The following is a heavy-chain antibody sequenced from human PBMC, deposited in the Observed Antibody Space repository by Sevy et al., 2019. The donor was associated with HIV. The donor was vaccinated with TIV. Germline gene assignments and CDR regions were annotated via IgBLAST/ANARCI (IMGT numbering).Heavy chain of an antibody. CDR3: TTDWGDSGEDTAVTYYYYGMDV. Sequence: GGSLRLSCAASGFTFSNAWMSWVRQAPGKGLEWVGRIKSKTDGWTTDYAAPVKGRFTISRDDSKNTLYLQMNSLKTEDTAVYYCTTDWGDSGEDTAVTYYYYGMDVWGQGTTVTVSS. V-gene: IGHV3-15*01. J-gene: IGHJ6*02. CDR2: IKSKTDGWTT. D-gene: IGHD5-18*01. CDR1: GFTFSNAW.